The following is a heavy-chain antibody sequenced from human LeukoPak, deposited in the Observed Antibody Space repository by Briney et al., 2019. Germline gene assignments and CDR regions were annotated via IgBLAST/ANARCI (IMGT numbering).Heavy chain of an antibody. Sequence: ASVKVSCKASGYTFTSYDLNWVRQATGQGLEWMGWMNPNSGDTGYAQKFQGRVTMTRNTSISTAYMELSSLRSEDTAVYYCARGGRKRPFYYYYMDVWGKGTTVTISS. CDR3: ARGGRKRPFYYYYMDV. V-gene: IGHV1-8*01. CDR2: MNPNSGDT. D-gene: IGHD2-15*01. J-gene: IGHJ6*03. CDR1: GYTFTSYD.